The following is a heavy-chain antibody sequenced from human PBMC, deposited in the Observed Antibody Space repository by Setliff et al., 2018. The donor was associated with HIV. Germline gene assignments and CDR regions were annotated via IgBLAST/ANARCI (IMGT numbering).Heavy chain of an antibody. D-gene: IGHD5-12*01. V-gene: IGHV4-4*03. CDR2: IYHSGTT. CDR1: GGSISSSNW. CDR3: VRWKSSGYNYFDY. Sequence: PETLSLTCAVSGGSISSSNWWGWVRQPPGKGLEWIGEIYHSGTTNYNPSLKSRVTISVDKSKNHFSLKLNSVTAADTAVYYCVRWKSSGYNYFDYWGQGTLGTVSS. J-gene: IGHJ4*02.